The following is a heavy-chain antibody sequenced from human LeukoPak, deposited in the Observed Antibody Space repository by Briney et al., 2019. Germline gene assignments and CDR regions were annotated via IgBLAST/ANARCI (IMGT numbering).Heavy chain of an antibody. CDR3: AKGLPGKTYYYYGMDV. V-gene: IGHV3-23*01. J-gene: IGHJ6*02. D-gene: IGHD2-15*01. CDR1: GFTFSSYA. CDR2: ISGSDGSS. Sequence: GGSLRLSCAASGFTFSSYAMSWVRQAPGKGLEWVSSISGSDGSSYYADSVKGRFTISRDNSKNTLYLQMNSLRAEDTAVYYCAKGLPGKTYYYYGMDVWGQGTTVTVSS.